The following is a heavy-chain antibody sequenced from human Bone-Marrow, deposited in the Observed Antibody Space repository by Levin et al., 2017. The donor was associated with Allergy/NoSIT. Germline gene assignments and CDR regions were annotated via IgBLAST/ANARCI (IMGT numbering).Heavy chain of an antibody. Sequence: GGSLRLSCAPSGFTFIDHWLSWVRQAPGKGLEWVANINPDGSGKYYVDSVKGRFIISRDNAKNSLSLQMNSLRVEDTAVYYCARDRRGGGGSDSWGQGILVTVSS. CDR1: GFTFIDHW. V-gene: IGHV3-7*01. CDR3: ARDRRGGGGSDS. D-gene: IGHD3-16*01. CDR2: INPDGSGK. J-gene: IGHJ4*02.